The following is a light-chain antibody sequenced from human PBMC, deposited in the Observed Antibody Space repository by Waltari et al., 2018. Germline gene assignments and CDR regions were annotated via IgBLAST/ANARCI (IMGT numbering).Light chain of an antibody. J-gene: IGLJ1*01. CDR3: CSYAGRGTYV. CDR2: EVI. V-gene: IGLV2-23*02. CDR1: TSDLGNYDL. Sequence: PALTQPASVSGTPGQPTPISCPVPTSDLGNYDLLSWYQPHPGKAPKLLSCEVINRPSGVSSRFSGSKSGNTASLTISGLQAEDEADYYCCSYAGRGTYVFGSGTKVTVL.